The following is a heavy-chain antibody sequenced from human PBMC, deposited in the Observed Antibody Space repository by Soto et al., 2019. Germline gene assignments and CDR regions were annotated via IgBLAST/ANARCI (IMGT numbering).Heavy chain of an antibody. CDR1: GFTFSSYA. CDR3: ARSGYDFWSGYPRGFDY. J-gene: IGHJ4*02. CDR2: ISYDGSNK. Sequence: PGGSLRLSCAASGFTFSSYAMHWVRQAPGKGLEWVAVISYDGSNKYYADSVKGRFTISRDNSKNTLYLQMNSLRAEDTAVYYCARSGYDFWSGYPRGFDYWGQGTLVTVSS. V-gene: IGHV3-30-3*01. D-gene: IGHD3-3*01.